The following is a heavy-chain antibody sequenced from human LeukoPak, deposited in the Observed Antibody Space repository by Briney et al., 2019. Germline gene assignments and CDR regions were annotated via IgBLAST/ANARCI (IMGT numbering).Heavy chain of an antibody. D-gene: IGHD2-2*01. CDR2: MNPNSGDA. Sequence: AASVKVSCKASGYTFTGFYIHWLRQAPGQGLEWMGWMNPNSGDANYAPKFQGRVTMTRDTSISTAYMELSSLRFDDTAVYYCARGRCGSATCQRNWFDPWGQGSLVTVSS. V-gene: IGHV1-2*02. CDR3: ARGRCGSATCQRNWFDP. J-gene: IGHJ5*02. CDR1: GYTFTGFY.